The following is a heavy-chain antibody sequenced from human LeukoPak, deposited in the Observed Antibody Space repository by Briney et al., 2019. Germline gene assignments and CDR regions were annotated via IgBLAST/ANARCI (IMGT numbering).Heavy chain of an antibody. D-gene: IGHD6-13*01. CDR3: ARGLLVSSSWVGAFDI. CDR2: INPNSGGT. J-gene: IGHJ3*02. CDR1: GYTFTGYY. V-gene: IGHV1-2*02. Sequence: AASVKVSCKASGYTFTGYYMHWVRQAPGQGLEWMGWINPNSGGTNYAQKFQGRATMTRDTSISTAYMELSRLRSDDTAVYYCARGLLVSSSWVGAFDIWGQGTMVTVSS.